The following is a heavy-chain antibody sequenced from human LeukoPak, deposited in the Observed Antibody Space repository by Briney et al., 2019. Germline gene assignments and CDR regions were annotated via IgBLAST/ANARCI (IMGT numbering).Heavy chain of an antibody. J-gene: IGHJ6*03. CDR3: AKVKYSYGVYYYYYMDV. CDR1: GDSVSSNSAG. D-gene: IGHD5-18*01. CDR2: TYYRSKWYN. V-gene: IGHV6-1*01. Sequence: SQTLSLTCAISGDSVSSNSAGWNWIRQSPSRGLEWLGRTYYRSKWYNDFAPSVRNRITINPDTSKNQFSLQLNSVTPEDTAVYYCAKVKYSYGVYYYYYMDVWGKGTTVTISS.